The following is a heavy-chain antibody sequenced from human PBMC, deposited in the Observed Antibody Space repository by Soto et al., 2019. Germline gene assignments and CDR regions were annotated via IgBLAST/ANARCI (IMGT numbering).Heavy chain of an antibody. D-gene: IGHD2-21*01. CDR3: ATDKGVAYCGGGCPGRHWDYGMDV. Sequence: WGSLRLSCAASGFTFSSYAMSWVRQAPGKGLEWVSAISGSGGSTYYADSVKGRFTISRDNYKNTLYLQMNSLRAEDAAVYYCATDKGVAYCGGGCPGRHWDYGMDVWGQGTTVTVSS. V-gene: IGHV3-23*01. J-gene: IGHJ6*02. CDR1: GFTFSSYA. CDR2: ISGSGGST.